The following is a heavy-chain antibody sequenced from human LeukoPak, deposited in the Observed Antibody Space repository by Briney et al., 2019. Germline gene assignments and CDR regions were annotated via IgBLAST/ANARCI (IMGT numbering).Heavy chain of an antibody. CDR2: ISSSSSYI. J-gene: IGHJ2*01. V-gene: IGHV3-21*01. D-gene: IGHD6-25*01. CDR1: GFTFSSYS. Sequence: GGSLRLSCAASGFTFSSYSMNWVRQAPGKGLEWVSSISSSSSYIYYADSVKGRFTVSRDNAKNSLYLQMNSLRAEDTAVYYCARDGLAAATLHWCFDLWGRGTLVTVSS. CDR3: ARDGLAAATLHWCFDL.